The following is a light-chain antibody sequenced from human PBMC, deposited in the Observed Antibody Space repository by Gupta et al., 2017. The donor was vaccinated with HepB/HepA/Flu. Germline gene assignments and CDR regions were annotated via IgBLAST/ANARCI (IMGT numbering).Light chain of an antibody. CDR2: EAS. V-gene: IGKV1-27*01. CDR3: QKKNWAPLT. CDR1: QGIYTY. Sequence: DIQMTQSPSSLSASVGDRVTITCRASQGIYTYLAWYQPKPGKAPKLLISEASTLQSGVPPRFSGSEAGTVFTLTISRLQPEDVATYYWQKKNWAPLTFGGGTKVEIK. J-gene: IGKJ4*01.